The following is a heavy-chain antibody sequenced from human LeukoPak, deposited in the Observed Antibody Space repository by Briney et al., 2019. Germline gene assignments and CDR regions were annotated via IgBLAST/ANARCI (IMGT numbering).Heavy chain of an antibody. J-gene: IGHJ4*02. Sequence: ASVKVSCKASGYTFTGYYMHWVRQAPGQGLEWMGWINPNSGGTDYAQKFQGRVTMTRDTSISTAYMELSRLRSDDTAVYYCARETGTYSSGSFDYWGQGTLVTVSS. CDR3: ARETGTYSSGSFDY. CDR1: GYTFTGYY. CDR2: INPNSGGT. D-gene: IGHD6-19*01. V-gene: IGHV1-2*02.